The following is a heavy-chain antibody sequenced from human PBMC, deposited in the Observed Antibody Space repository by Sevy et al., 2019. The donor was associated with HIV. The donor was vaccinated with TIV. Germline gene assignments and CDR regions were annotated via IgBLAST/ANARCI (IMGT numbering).Heavy chain of an antibody. CDR3: ARDRAYSAVDY. V-gene: IGHV3-7*01. D-gene: IGHD5-18*01. CDR1: GFTFSDSW. Sequence: GGSLRLSCVASGFTFSDSWMIWDRQAPGKGLERIAFINEDGSRLGYVDSVRGRFTISRENIKNSLYLQMNNLRAEDTALYFCARDRAYSAVDYWGQGPLVTVSS. CDR2: INEDGSRL. J-gene: IGHJ4*02.